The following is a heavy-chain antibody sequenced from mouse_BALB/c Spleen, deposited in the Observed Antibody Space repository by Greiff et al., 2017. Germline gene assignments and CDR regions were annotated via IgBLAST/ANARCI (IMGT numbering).Heavy chain of an antibody. D-gene: IGHD2-4*01. Sequence: EVMLVESGGGLVQPGGSRKLSCAASGFTFSSFGMHWVRQAPEKGLEWVAYISSGSSTIYYADTVKGRFTISRDNPKNTLFLQMTSLRSEDTAMYYCARSSYDYIYYAMDYWGQGTSVTVSS. J-gene: IGHJ4*01. CDR3: ARSSYDYIYYAMDY. V-gene: IGHV5-17*02. CDR1: GFTFSSFG. CDR2: ISSGSSTI.